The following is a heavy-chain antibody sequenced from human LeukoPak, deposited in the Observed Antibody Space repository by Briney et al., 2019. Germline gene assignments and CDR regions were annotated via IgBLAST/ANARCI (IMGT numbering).Heavy chain of an antibody. V-gene: IGHV1-69*13. Sequence: SVKVSCKASGGTFSSYAISWVRQAPGQGLEWMGGIIPIFGTANYAQKFQGRVTITADESTSTAYMELSSLRSEDTAVYYCATAIVVVVASTAAFDIWGQGTMVTVSS. J-gene: IGHJ3*02. CDR1: GGTFSSYA. CDR3: ATAIVVVVASTAAFDI. CDR2: IIPIFGTA. D-gene: IGHD2-15*01.